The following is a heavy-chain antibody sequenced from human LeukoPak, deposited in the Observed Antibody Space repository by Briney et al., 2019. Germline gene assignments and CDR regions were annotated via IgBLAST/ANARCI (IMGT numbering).Heavy chain of an antibody. J-gene: IGHJ6*03. V-gene: IGHV4-38-2*01. Sequence: PWETLSLTCAVSGYSISSGYYWGWIRQPPGKGLEWIGSIYHSGSTYYNPSLKSRVTISVDTSKNQFSLKLSSVTAADTAVYYCARLWGYYYYMDVWGKGTTVTVSS. CDR1: GYSISSGYY. CDR3: ARLWGYYYYMDV. CDR2: IYHSGST. D-gene: IGHD3-16*01.